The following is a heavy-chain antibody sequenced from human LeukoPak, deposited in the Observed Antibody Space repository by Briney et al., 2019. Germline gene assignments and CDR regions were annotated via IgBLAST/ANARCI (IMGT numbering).Heavy chain of an antibody. Sequence: SETLSLTCSVSGGSISASYWSWIRQPAGKGLEWIGRIYSSGSTKYNPSLKSRVTMSVDTSKNEFSLKLTSVTAADTAVYYCARVGGSSGWYGMDVWGQGTTVTVSS. J-gene: IGHJ6*02. D-gene: IGHD6-19*01. CDR3: ARVGGSSGWYGMDV. CDR1: GGSISASY. V-gene: IGHV4-4*07. CDR2: IYSSGST.